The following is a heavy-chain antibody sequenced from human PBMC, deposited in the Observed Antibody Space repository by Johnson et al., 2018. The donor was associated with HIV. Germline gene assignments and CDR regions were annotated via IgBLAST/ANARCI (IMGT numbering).Heavy chain of an antibody. CDR3: VRDLWQQLRGAFDI. CDR1: GFTVSGNY. CDR2: IYSGYSR. V-gene: IGHV3-66*01. J-gene: IGHJ3*02. D-gene: IGHD6-13*01. Sequence: EVQVVESGGGLVQPGGSLRLSCAASGFTVSGNYMSWVRQAPGKGLEWVSVIYSGYSRYYADSVKDRLTIFRDNSKNKLYLQMNSLGADATAVYDCVRDLWQQLRGAFDIRGQGTMVTVSS.